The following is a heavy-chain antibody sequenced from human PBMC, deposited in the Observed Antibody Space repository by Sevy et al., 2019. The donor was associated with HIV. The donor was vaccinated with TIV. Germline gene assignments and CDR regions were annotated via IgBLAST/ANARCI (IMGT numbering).Heavy chain of an antibody. J-gene: IGHJ5*02. CDR2: IIPIFGTA. V-gene: IGHV1-69*13. CDR1: GGTFSSYA. D-gene: IGHD3-10*01. CDR3: ARDLRRDYYGSSPYNWFDP. Sequence: ASVKVSCKASGGTFSSYAISWVRQAPGQGLEWMGGIIPIFGTANYAQKFQGRVTITADESTSTAYTELSSLRSEDTAVYYCARDLRRDYYGSSPYNWFDPWGQGTLVTVSS.